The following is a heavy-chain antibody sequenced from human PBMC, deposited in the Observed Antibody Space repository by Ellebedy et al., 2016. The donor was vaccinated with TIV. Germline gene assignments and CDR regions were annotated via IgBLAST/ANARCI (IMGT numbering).Heavy chain of an antibody. CDR3: AKRGDKSPNHSNSLFDY. CDR1: GFTFNNYA. V-gene: IGHV3-23*01. J-gene: IGHJ4*02. Sequence: GESLKISCAASGFTFNNYAMAWVRQAPGKGLEWVSTTISGSGDSTYYADSVKGRFTISRDNAKNTLYLQMNSLRAEDTAIYYCAKRGDKSPNHSNSLFDYWGQGTLVTVSS. CDR2: ISGSGDST. D-gene: IGHD2/OR15-2a*01.